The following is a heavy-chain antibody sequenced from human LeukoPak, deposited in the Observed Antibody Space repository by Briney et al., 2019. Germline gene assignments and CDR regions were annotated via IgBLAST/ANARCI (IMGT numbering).Heavy chain of an antibody. V-gene: IGHV1-69*05. CDR1: GGTFSSYA. Sequence: ASVKVSCKASGGTFSSYAISWVRQAPGQGLEWMGRIIPIFGTANYAQKFQGRVTITTDESTSTAYMELSSLRSGDTAVYYCAREVLPDFNGGNSAYYYMDVWGKGTTVTVSS. CDR3: AREVLPDFNGGNSAYYYMDV. J-gene: IGHJ6*03. CDR2: IIPIFGTA. D-gene: IGHD4-23*01.